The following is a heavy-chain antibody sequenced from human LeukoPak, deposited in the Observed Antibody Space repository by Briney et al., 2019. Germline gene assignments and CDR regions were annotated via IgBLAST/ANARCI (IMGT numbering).Heavy chain of an antibody. CDR2: IIPIFGTA. D-gene: IGHD5-18*01. J-gene: IGHJ5*02. V-gene: IGHV1-69*05. Sequence: SVKVSCKASGGTFSSYAISWVRQAPGQGLEWMGRIIPIFGTANYAQKFQGRVTITTDESTSTAYMELSSLRSEDTAVYYCAREQGTAMVKGNWFDPWGQGTLVTVSS. CDR1: GGTFSSYA. CDR3: AREQGTAMVKGNWFDP.